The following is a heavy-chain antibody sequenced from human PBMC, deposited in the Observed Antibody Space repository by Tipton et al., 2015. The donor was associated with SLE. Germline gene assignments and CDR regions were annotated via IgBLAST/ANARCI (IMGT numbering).Heavy chain of an antibody. Sequence: TLSLTCTVSGGSVSSGSYYWSWIRQPPGKGLEWIGYIYYSGSTNYNPSLKSRVTISVDTSKNQFSLKLSSVTAADTAVYYCARDNVPAAARHGWFDPWGQGTLVTVSS. D-gene: IGHD6-6*01. CDR1: GGSVSSGSYY. CDR3: ARDNVPAAARHGWFDP. V-gene: IGHV4-61*01. J-gene: IGHJ5*02. CDR2: IYYSGST.